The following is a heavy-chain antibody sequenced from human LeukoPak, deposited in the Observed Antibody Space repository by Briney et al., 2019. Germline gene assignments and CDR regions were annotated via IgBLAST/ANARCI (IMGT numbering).Heavy chain of an antibody. CDR1: GFTFTNYA. CDR3: ARAAGYDYDY. J-gene: IGHJ4*02. V-gene: IGHV3-21*01. Sequence: GGSLRLSCAASGFTFTNYAVSWVRQAPGKGLEWVSSISSSSGYIYYAGSVKGRFTISRDNAKKSLYLQMNSVRAEDTAVYYCARAAGYDYDYWGQGTLVTVSS. D-gene: IGHD5-12*01. CDR2: ISSSSGYI.